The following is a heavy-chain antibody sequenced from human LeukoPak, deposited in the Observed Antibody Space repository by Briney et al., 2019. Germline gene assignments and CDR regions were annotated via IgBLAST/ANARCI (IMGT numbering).Heavy chain of an antibody. CDR2: IKGDGSEK. J-gene: IGHJ4*02. CDR1: GFSFSNYW. CDR3: ARDRNYYDSGSYYNDY. Sequence: PGGSLRLSCAASGFSFSNYWMSWVRQAPGKGLEWVANIKGDGSEKYSVDSVKGRFTIFRDNVKKSLYLQMNSLRAEDTAVYYCARDRNYYDSGSYYNDYWGQGTLVTVSS. D-gene: IGHD3-10*01. V-gene: IGHV3-7*03.